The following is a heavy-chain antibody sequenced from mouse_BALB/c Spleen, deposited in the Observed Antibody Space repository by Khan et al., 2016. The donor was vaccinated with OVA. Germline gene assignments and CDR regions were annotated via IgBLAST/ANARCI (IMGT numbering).Heavy chain of an antibody. CDR2: IHTYTGEP. Sequence: QIQLVQSGPELKKPGETVQISCKASGFTFTNYGMNWVKQAPGKDLKWMGWIHTYTGEPTFADDFKGRFAFSLETSASTAYLQIISLKNEDTATYCCARVGYNGTMDCWGQGTSVTVSS. V-gene: IGHV9-3-1*01. J-gene: IGHJ4*01. CDR1: GFTFTNYG. D-gene: IGHD2-14*01. CDR3: ARVGYNGTMDC.